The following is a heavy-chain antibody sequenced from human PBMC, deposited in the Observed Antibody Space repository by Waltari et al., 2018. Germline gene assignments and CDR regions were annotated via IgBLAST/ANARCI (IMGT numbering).Heavy chain of an antibody. J-gene: IGHJ6*02. Sequence: QVQLQESGPGLVKPSQTLSLTCTVSGGSISSGDYYWSWIRQPPGKGLEWIGYIYYSGSTYHNPSLKSRVTISVDTSKNQFSRKLSSVTAADTAVYYCARDQGGSYYRYYYYGMDVWGQGTTVTVSS. V-gene: IGHV4-30-4*01. CDR3: ARDQGGSYYRYYYYGMDV. CDR2: IYYSGST. CDR1: GGSISSGDYY. D-gene: IGHD1-26*01.